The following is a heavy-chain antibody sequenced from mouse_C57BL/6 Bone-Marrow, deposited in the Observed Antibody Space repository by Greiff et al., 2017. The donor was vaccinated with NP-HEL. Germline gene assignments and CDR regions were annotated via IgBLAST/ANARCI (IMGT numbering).Heavy chain of an antibody. V-gene: IGHV1-9*01. J-gene: IGHJ3*01. Sequence: LQQSGASVKLSCKATGYTFTGYWIEWVKQRPGHGLEWLGEILPGSGSTNYNEKFKGKATFTADTSSNTAYMQLSSLTTEDSAIYYCAISGYDYDPAWFAYWGQGTLVTVSA. CDR3: AISGYDYDPAWFAY. CDR1: GYTFTGYW. D-gene: IGHD2-4*01. CDR2: ILPGSGST.